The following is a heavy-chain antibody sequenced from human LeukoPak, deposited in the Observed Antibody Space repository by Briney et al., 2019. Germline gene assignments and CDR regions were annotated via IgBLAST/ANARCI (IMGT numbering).Heavy chain of an antibody. V-gene: IGHV3-43*01. J-gene: IGHJ4*02. Sequence: GGSLRLSCAASGFNFRDYTMHWVRQPPGKGLEWISLISWHGIITDYVDSVKGRFTISRDNSKNSLYLQMNSPRTEDTGMYYCGKDIGISSSRTSDYWGRGTLVTVSS. CDR2: ISWHGIIT. D-gene: IGHD6-6*01. CDR1: GFNFRDYT. CDR3: GKDIGISSSRTSDY.